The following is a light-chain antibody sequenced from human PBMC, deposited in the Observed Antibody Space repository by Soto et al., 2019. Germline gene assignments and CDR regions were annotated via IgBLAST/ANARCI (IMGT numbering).Light chain of an antibody. CDR1: QSVGSY. V-gene: IGKV3-11*01. CDR2: DAF. Sequence: EIVLTQSPATLSLSPVERATLSCRASQSVGSYFAWYQQKPGQAPRLLIYDAFSRATGIPARFSGSGSGTDFTLTISSLEPEDFAVYFCQQRSSWPLTFGGGTMVEIK. CDR3: QQRSSWPLT. J-gene: IGKJ4*01.